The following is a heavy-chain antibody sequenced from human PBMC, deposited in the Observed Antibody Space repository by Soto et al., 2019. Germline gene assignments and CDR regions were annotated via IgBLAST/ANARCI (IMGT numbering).Heavy chain of an antibody. Sequence: SVKVSCKASGGTFSSYTISWVRQAPGQGLEWMGRIIPILGIANYAQKFQGRVTITADKSTSTAYMELSSLRSEDTAVYYCARDGSSWPNWFDPWGQGTLVTVSS. CDR2: IIPILGIA. V-gene: IGHV1-69*04. CDR1: GGTFSSYT. J-gene: IGHJ5*02. D-gene: IGHD6-13*01. CDR3: ARDGSSWPNWFDP.